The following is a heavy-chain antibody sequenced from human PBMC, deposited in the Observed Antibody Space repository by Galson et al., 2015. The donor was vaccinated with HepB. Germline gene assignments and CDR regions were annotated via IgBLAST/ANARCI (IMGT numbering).Heavy chain of an antibody. CDR1: GFTFYDSA. J-gene: IGHJ4*02. D-gene: IGHD3-10*01. CDR2: ISWNGGTI. CDR3: ANAPRGSYYVPYFDL. Sequence: SLRLSGAASGFTFYDSAMRWVRQVPGKGPEWVAGISWNGGTITYADSVKGRFTISRDNAKNSLQLKMSSLRVEDTAFYFGANAPRGSYYVPYFDLWGRGTLVTVSS. V-gene: IGHV3-9*01.